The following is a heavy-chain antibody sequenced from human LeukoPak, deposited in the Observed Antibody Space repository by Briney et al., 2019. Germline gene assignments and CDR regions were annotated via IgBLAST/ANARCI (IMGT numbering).Heavy chain of an antibody. CDR2: FYYSGSS. CDR1: GGSISSYY. CDR3: ARVSPAVGAFDI. V-gene: IGHV4-59*01. J-gene: IGHJ3*02. D-gene: IGHD1-14*01. Sequence: SETLSLTCTVSGGSISSYYWSRIRQPPGKGLEWIGYFYYSGSSNYNPSLKSRVTISGDTSKNQFSLKLSSVTAADTAIYYCARVSPAVGAFDIWGRGTMVTVSS.